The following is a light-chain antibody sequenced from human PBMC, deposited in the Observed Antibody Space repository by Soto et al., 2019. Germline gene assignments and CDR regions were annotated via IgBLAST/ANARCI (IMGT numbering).Light chain of an antibody. Sequence: EIVMTQSPATLSVSPGERVTLSCRASQSAISNLAWYQQKPGQTPRLLIYDASTRATAIPARFSGSGSGTEFTLTINTLQPEDFAVYYCQQYYQWPSYTFGQGTKVDI. CDR2: DAS. V-gene: IGKV3-15*01. CDR1: QSAISN. CDR3: QQYYQWPSYT. J-gene: IGKJ2*01.